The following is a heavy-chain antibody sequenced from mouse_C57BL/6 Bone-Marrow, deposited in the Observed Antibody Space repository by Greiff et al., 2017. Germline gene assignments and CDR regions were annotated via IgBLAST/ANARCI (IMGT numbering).Heavy chain of an antibody. D-gene: IGHD1-1*02. CDR2: IDPSDSYT. CDR1: GYTFTSYW. CDR3: ARWGGYYCDY. Sequence: QVQLQQPGAELVMPGASVKLSCKASGYTFTSYWMHWVKQRPGQGLEWIGEIDPSDSYTNYNQKFKGKSTLTVDKSSSTAYMQLSSLTSEDSAVYYCARWGGYYCDYWGQGTTLTVSS. V-gene: IGHV1-69*01. J-gene: IGHJ2*01.